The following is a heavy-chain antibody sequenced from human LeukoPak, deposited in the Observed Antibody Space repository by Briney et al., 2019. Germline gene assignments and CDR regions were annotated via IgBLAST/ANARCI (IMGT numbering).Heavy chain of an antibody. CDR1: GFTFSSYW. CDR3: ARDPSGSYLGGYFDY. J-gene: IGHJ4*02. D-gene: IGHD1-26*01. V-gene: IGHV3-7*01. Sequence: GGSLRLSCAASGFTFSSYWMSWVRQAPGKGLEWVANIKQDGSEKYYVDSVKGRFTISRDNAKNSLYLQMNSLRAEDTAVYYCARDPSGSYLGGYFDYWGQGTLVTVSS. CDR2: IKQDGSEK.